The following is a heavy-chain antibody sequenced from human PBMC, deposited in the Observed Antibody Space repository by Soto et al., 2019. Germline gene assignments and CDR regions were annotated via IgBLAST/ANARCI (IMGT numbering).Heavy chain of an antibody. CDR1: GGTFRENI. J-gene: IGHJ5*01. CDR3: AREGTSTFCYDS. CDR2: IIPLFGTT. D-gene: IGHD2-15*01. Sequence: QVQLVQSGAEVKKPGSSVRVSCKASGGTFRENIISWVRQAPGQGLEWMGRIIPLFGTTDYAQKFQGRVTIIADAPTSTAYLELSSLTPEDTAVYYCAREGTSTFCYDSWGQGTLVTVSS. V-gene: IGHV1-69*01.